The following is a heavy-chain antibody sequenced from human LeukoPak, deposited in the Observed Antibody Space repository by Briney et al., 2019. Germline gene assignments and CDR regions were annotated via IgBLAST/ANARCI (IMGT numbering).Heavy chain of an antibody. CDR3: ARDSSGWYGGGYFQH. J-gene: IGHJ1*01. Sequence: GGSLRLSCAASGFTFSSYSMNWVRQAPGKGLEWVSSISSSSSYIYYADSVKGRFTISRDNAKNSLYLQMNSLRAEDTAVYYCARDSSGWYGGGYFQHWGQGTLVTVSS. CDR1: GFTFSSYS. D-gene: IGHD6-19*01. V-gene: IGHV3-21*01. CDR2: ISSSSSYI.